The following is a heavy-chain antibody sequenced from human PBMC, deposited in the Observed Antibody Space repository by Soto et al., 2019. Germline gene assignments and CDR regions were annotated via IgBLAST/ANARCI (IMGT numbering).Heavy chain of an antibody. D-gene: IGHD6-19*01. CDR3: AKDEAVAGPFDY. J-gene: IGHJ4*02. CDR2: ISYDGSNK. CDR1: GFTFSSYG. Sequence: QVQLVESGGGVVQPGRSLRLSCAASGFTFSSYGMHWVRQAPGKGLEWVAVISYDGSNKYYADSVKGRFTISRDNSKNTLYLQMNSLRAEDTAVYYCAKDEAVAGPFDYWGQGTLGTVSS. V-gene: IGHV3-30*18.